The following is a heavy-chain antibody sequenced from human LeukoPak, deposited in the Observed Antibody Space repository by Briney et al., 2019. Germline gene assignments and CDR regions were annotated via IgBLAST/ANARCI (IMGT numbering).Heavy chain of an antibody. V-gene: IGHV3-21*01. CDR1: GFTFSSYS. D-gene: IGHD6-19*01. Sequence: GGSLRLSCAASGFTFSSYSMHWVRQAPGKGLEWVSSISSSSSYIYYADSVKGRFTISRDNAKNSLYLQMNSLRAEDTAVYYCASSAIAVAAHWYWFDPWGQGTLVTVSS. J-gene: IGHJ5*02. CDR2: ISSSSSYI. CDR3: ASSAIAVAAHWYWFDP.